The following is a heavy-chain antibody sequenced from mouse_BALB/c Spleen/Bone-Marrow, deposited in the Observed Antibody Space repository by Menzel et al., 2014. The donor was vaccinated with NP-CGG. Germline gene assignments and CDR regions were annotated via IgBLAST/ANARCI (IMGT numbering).Heavy chain of an antibody. CDR2: ISSGGNNT. CDR1: GFTFSTYT. Sequence: EVKLMESGGDLVKPGGSLKLSCAASGFTFSTYTMSWVRQTPEKRLERVATISSGGNNTYYPDSLKGRFTISRDNAKNNLYLQMSSLRSEDTALYYCASFITTMFPWFAYWGQGTLVTVSA. CDR3: ASFITTMFPWFAY. J-gene: IGHJ3*01. D-gene: IGHD1-2*01. V-gene: IGHV5-9*03.